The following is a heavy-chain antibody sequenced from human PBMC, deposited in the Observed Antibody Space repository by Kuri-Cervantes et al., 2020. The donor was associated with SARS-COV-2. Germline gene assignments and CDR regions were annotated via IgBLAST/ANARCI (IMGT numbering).Heavy chain of an antibody. J-gene: IGHJ4*02. CDR3: ARPLTGDYLKPFDY. V-gene: IGHV3-30-3*01. D-gene: IGHD1-20*01. CDR1: GFIFSDYY. CDR2: ISYDGSNK. Sequence: GESLKISCAASGFIFSDYYMTWIRQAPGKGLEWVAVISYDGSNKYYADSVKGRFTISRDNSKNTLYLQMNSLRAEDTAVYYCARPLTGDYLKPFDYWGQGTLVTVSS.